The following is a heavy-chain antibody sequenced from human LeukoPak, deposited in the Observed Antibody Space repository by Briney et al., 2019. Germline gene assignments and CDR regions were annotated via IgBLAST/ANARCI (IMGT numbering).Heavy chain of an antibody. CDR3: ARAEEDIVATIYYYYYGMDV. CDR1: GFTFSSYS. D-gene: IGHD5-12*01. J-gene: IGHJ6*02. CDR2: ISISSSYI. Sequence: GGSLRLSCAASGFTFSSYSMNWVRQAPGKGLEWVSSISISSSYIYYADSVKGRFTISRDNAKNSLYLQMNSLRAEDTAVYYCARAEEDIVATIYYYYYGMDVWGQGTTVTVSS. V-gene: IGHV3-21*01.